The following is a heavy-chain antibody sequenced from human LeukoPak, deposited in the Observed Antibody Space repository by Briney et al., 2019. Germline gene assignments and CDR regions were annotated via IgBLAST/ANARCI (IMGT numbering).Heavy chain of an antibody. Sequence: PGGSLRLSCAASGFTFSSYEMNWVRQAPGKGLEGVSYISSSGSTIYYADSVKGRFTISRDNAKNSLYLQMNSLRAEDTAVYYCAKVEYSYGLGFGAFDIWGQGTMVTVSS. CDR1: GFTFSSYE. J-gene: IGHJ3*02. V-gene: IGHV3-48*03. CDR3: AKVEYSYGLGFGAFDI. CDR2: ISSSGSTI. D-gene: IGHD5-18*01.